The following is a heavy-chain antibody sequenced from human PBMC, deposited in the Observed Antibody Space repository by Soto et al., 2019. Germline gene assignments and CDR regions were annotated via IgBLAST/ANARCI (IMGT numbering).Heavy chain of an antibody. CDR1: GGTFSSYA. CDR3: ARARWGKDTARRPYYYYYSGMDV. V-gene: IGHV1-69*13. J-gene: IGHJ6*02. CDR2: IIPIFGTA. Sequence: GASVKVSCKASGGTFSSYAISWVRQAPGQGLEWMGGIIPIFGTANYAQKVQGRVTITADESTSTAYMELSSLRSEDTAVYYCARARWGKDTARRPYYYYYSGMDVWGQGTTVTVSS. D-gene: IGHD5-18*01.